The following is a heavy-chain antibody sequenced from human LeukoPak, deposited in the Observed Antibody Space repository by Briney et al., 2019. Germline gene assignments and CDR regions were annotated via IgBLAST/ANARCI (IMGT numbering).Heavy chain of an antibody. J-gene: IGHJ4*02. CDR3: ARDMVRGVNDY. D-gene: IGHD3-10*01. Sequence: RSSETLSLTCTVSGGSISSYYWSWIRQPPGKGLEWIGYIYYSGSTNYNPSLKSRVTISVDTSKNQFSLKLSSVTAADTAVYYCARDMVRGVNDYWGQGALVTVSS. V-gene: IGHV4-59*01. CDR2: IYYSGST. CDR1: GGSISSYY.